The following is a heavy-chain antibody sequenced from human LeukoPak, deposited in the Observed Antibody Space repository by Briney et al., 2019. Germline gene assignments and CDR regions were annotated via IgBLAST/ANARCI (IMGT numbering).Heavy chain of an antibody. Sequence: SVKVSCKASGGTFSSYAISWVRQAPGQGLEWMGGIIPIFGTADYAQKFQGRVTITADESTSTAYMELNSLRSADTAVYYCARDPSMIRGENTPYFDYWGQGTLVTVSS. J-gene: IGHJ4*02. CDR1: GGTFSSYA. D-gene: IGHD3-10*01. CDR3: ARDPSMIRGENTPYFDY. CDR2: IIPIFGTA. V-gene: IGHV1-69*13.